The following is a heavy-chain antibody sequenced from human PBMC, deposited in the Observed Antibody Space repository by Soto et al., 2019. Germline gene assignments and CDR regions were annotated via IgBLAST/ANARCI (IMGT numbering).Heavy chain of an antibody. J-gene: IGHJ3*02. CDR1: GYSFTTYW. Sequence: GESLKISCKGSGYSFTTYWIAWVRQMPGKGLEWMGIIYPGDSRTTYSPSFQGQVIISADKSISTVYLQWSSLKASDTAVYYCAIEKVGATSVHVFDIWGQGTMVTVSS. CDR3: AIEKVGATSVHVFDI. V-gene: IGHV5-51*01. CDR2: IYPGDSRT. D-gene: IGHD1-26*01.